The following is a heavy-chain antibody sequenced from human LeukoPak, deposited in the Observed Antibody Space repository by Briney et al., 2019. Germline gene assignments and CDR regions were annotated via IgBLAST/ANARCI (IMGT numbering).Heavy chain of an antibody. Sequence: SETQSLTCTVSGGSISGYHWSWIRQPPGKGLEWIGNIYYSGSTNYNPSLKSRVTISVDTSKNQFSLKLSSVTAADTAVYYCARSTVTAAPLFYWGQGTLVTVSS. V-gene: IGHV4-59*01. CDR3: ARSTVTAAPLFY. J-gene: IGHJ4*02. D-gene: IGHD4-17*01. CDR2: IYYSGST. CDR1: GGSISGYH.